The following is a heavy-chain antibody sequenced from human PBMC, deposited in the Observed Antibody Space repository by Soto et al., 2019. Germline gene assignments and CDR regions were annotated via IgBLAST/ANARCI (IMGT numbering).Heavy chain of an antibody. D-gene: IGHD2-15*01. J-gene: IGHJ6*02. V-gene: IGHV1-2*04. Sequence: ASVKVSCKASGYTFTGYYMHSVRQAPGQGLEWMGWINPNSGGTNYAQKFQGWVTMTRDTSISTAYMELSRLRSDDTAVYYCARVGGYVNPSYGMDVWGQGTTVTVSS. CDR3: ARVGGYVNPSYGMDV. CDR2: INPNSGGT. CDR1: GYTFTGYY.